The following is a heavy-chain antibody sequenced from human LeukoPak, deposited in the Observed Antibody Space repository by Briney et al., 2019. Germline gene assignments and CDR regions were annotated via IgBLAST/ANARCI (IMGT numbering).Heavy chain of an antibody. D-gene: IGHD5-12*01. CDR1: GFTFDDYA. CDR2: ISWNSGSI. Sequence: GRSLRLSCAASGFTFDDYAMHWVRQAPGKGLEWVSGISWNSGSIGYAGSVKGRFTISRDNAKNSLYLQMNSLRAEDTALYYCAKSGYSGYDLTYNWFDPWGQGTLLTVSS. CDR3: AKSGYSGYDLTYNWFDP. V-gene: IGHV3-9*01. J-gene: IGHJ5*02.